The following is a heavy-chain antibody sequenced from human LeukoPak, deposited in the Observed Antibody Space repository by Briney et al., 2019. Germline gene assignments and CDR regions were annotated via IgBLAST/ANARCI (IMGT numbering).Heavy chain of an antibody. Sequence: GASVKVSCKTSGYTFCSYGITWVRQAPGQGLEWMGWISGYNGDTNYAQKVQGRVTMTTDTSTSTAYLELRSLRSDDTAVYYCARDGAYHDSSGSYYAVGDDYWGQGTQVTVSS. D-gene: IGHD3-22*01. J-gene: IGHJ4*02. V-gene: IGHV1-18*01. CDR2: ISGYNGDT. CDR1: GYTFCSYG. CDR3: ARDGAYHDSSGSYYAVGDDY.